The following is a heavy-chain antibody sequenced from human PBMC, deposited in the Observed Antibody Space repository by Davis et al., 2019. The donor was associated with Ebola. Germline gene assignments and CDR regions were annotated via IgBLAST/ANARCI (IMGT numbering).Heavy chain of an antibody. CDR2: SIPILGPG. J-gene: IGHJ4*02. CDR1: GGTFSSYS. V-gene: IGHV1-69*06. CDR3: AREGGYSSGWPYFDN. Sequence: AASVKISCKAAGGTFSSYSISWVRQAPGQGLEWMGGSIPILGPGNYGQKFQGRVTITADKSTSTAYMELSSLRYDDTAVYYCAREGGYSSGWPYFDNWGQGTLVTVSS. D-gene: IGHD6-19*01.